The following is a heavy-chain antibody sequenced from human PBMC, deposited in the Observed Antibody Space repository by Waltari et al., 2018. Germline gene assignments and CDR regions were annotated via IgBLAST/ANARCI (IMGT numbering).Heavy chain of an antibody. CDR1: GGSFSGYY. CDR2: NNHSGRT. Sequence: QVQLQQWGAGLLKPSETLYLTCAVYGGSFSGYYWSWIRQPPGKGLEWIGENNHSGRTNYNPSRKSRVTISVDTSKNQFSLKLSSVTAADTAVYYCAVGAHYDYWGQGTLVTVSS. V-gene: IGHV4-34*01. J-gene: IGHJ4*02. CDR3: AVGAHYDY. D-gene: IGHD1-26*01.